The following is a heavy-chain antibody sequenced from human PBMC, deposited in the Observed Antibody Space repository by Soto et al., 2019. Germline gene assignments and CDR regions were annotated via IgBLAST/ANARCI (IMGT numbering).Heavy chain of an antibody. CDR3: TRSIGSGGVIGGFDY. Sequence: QVQLVQSETEVKKPGSAVKVSCKASGGTFNTYAMNWVRQAPGQGLEWMGGIIPMFDTPRYAQKFQGRVTITVDESTTTSYMELSSLRSDDTAVYYCTRSIGSGGVIGGFDYLGQGTLVTVS. V-gene: IGHV1-69*01. CDR2: IIPMFDTP. D-gene: IGHD3-16*02. J-gene: IGHJ4*02. CDR1: GGTFNTYA.